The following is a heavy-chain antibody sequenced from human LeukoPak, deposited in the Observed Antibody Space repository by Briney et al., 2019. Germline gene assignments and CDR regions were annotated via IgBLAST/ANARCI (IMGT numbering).Heavy chain of an antibody. V-gene: IGHV3-23*01. J-gene: IGHJ4*02. D-gene: IGHD3-10*01. Sequence: PGGSLRLSCAASGFTFSSYAMSWVRQAPGKGLEWVSAISGSGGSTYYADSVKGRFTISRDNSKNTLYLQMNSLRAEDTAVYYCAKDQGRGTMVRGVTYYFDYWGQGTLVTVSS. CDR3: AKDQGRGTMVRGVTYYFDY. CDR1: GFTFSSYA. CDR2: ISGSGGST.